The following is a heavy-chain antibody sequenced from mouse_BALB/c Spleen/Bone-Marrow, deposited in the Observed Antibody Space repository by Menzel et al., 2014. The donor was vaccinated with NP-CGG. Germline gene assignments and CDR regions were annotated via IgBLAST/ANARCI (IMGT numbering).Heavy chain of an antibody. J-gene: IGHJ1*01. V-gene: IGHV1S41*01. CDR3: ARSGDGYFDV. Sequence: DLVKPGASVRLSCKASGYTFTSYWINWIKQRPGQGLEWIGRIAPGSGSTYYKEMFKGKATLTVDTSSSTAYIQLSSLSSEDSAVYFCARSGDGYFDVWGAGTTVTVSS. D-gene: IGHD3-1*01. CDR2: IAPGSGST. CDR1: GYTFTSYW.